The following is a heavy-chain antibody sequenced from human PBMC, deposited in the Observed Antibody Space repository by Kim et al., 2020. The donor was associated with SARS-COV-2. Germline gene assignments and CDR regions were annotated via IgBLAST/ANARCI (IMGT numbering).Heavy chain of an antibody. CDR2: I. Sequence: IDYADSVKGRFTISRDNAKNSLYLQMNSLRAEDTAFYYGAKNSGYDYAFDYWGQGTLVTVSS. J-gene: IGHJ4*02. V-gene: IGHV3-9*01. D-gene: IGHD5-12*01. CDR3: AKNSGYDYAFDY.